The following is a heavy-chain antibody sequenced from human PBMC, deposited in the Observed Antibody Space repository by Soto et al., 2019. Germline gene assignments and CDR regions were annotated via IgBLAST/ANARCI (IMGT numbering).Heavy chain of an antibody. CDR2: ISGSGGST. J-gene: IGHJ3*02. D-gene: IGHD2-15*01. Sequence: PGGSLRLSCSASGFTFSEYSMHWVRQAPGKGLEGVSAISGSGGSTYYADSVKGRFTISRDNSKNLMYLQMNSLGADDTAVYFCARRRGPLLKDAFDIWGQGTMVTVSS. CDR3: ARRRGPLLKDAFDI. V-gene: IGHV3-23*01. CDR1: GFTFSEYS.